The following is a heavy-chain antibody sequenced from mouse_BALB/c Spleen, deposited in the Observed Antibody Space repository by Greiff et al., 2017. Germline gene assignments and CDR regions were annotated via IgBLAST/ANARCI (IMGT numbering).Heavy chain of an antibody. CDR2: IWAGGST. D-gene: IGHD1-1*01. CDR1: GFSLTSYG. Sequence: VKLVESGPGLVAPSQSLSITCTVSGFSLTSYGVHWVRQPPGKGLEWLGVIWAGGSTNYNSALMSRLSISKDNSKSQVFLKMNSLQTDDTAMYYCARDAIFTTNAMDYWGQGTSVTVSS. V-gene: IGHV2-9*02. J-gene: IGHJ4*01. CDR3: ARDAIFTTNAMDY.